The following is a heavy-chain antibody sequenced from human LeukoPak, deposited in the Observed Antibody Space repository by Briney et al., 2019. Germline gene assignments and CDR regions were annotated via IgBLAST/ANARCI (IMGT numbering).Heavy chain of an antibody. J-gene: IGHJ4*02. D-gene: IGHD3-10*01. Sequence: GGSLRLSSAAYVVTCSGSWMHWVRQAPGKGLLCVSRINGAGIETNYADSVKGRFTVSRDNAKNTLSLQMNTLSAADTAVYFRARDVVLGSGSCASWGQGTLVTVSS. CDR2: INGAGIET. CDR3: ARDVVLGSGSCAS. CDR1: VVTCSGSW. V-gene: IGHV3-74*01.